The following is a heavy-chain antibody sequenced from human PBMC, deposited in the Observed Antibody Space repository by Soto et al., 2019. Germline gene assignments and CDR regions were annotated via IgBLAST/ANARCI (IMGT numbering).Heavy chain of an antibody. CDR2: IYYSGST. V-gene: IGHV4-39*01. J-gene: IGHJ4*02. CDR1: GGSISSSSYY. CDR3: ARHSSQVPLGTIQDY. D-gene: IGHD1-7*01. Sequence: SETLSLTCTVSGGSISSSSYYWGWIRQPPGKGLEWIGSIYYSGSTYYNPSLKSRVTISVDTSKNQFSLKLSSVTAADMAVYYCARHSSQVPLGTIQDYWGQGTLVTVSS.